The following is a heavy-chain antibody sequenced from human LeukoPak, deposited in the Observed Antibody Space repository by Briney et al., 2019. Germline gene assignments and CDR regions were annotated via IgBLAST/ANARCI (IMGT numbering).Heavy chain of an antibody. CDR1: GGSISSSSYY. Sequence: SETLSLTCTVSGGSISSSSYYWSWIRQPPGKGLEWIGEINHSGSTNYNPSLKSRVTISVDTSKNQFSLKLSSVTAADTAVYYCAGRRIGSSWYRPYLDYWGQGTLVTVCS. D-gene: IGHD6-13*01. J-gene: IGHJ4*02. CDR3: AGRRIGSSWYRPYLDY. V-gene: IGHV4-39*07. CDR2: INHSGST.